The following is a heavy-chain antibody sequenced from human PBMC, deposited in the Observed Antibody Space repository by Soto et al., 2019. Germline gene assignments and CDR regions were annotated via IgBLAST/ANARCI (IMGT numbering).Heavy chain of an antibody. CDR1: GYIFNIYW. D-gene: IGHD3-22*01. J-gene: IGHJ4*02. V-gene: IGHV5-51*01. CDR3: VRPDIPSRSSRYDYPFDF. Sequence: PGESLKISCKASGYIFNIYWIGWVRQMPGKGLEWMGVIYPGDSDTRYSPSFQGQVSISVDKSISTAYLRWSSLKASDTAIYYCVRPDIPSRSSRYDYPFDFWGQGTQVTFSS. CDR2: IYPGDSDT.